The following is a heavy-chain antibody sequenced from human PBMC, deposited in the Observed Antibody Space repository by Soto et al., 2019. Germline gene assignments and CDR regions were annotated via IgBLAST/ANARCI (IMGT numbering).Heavy chain of an antibody. D-gene: IGHD5-18*01. CDR2: INAGNGNT. CDR1: GYTFTSYA. V-gene: IGHV1-3*01. CDR3: ARDGRLWLQIYYYGMDV. J-gene: IGHJ6*02. Sequence: ASVKVSCKASGYTFTSYAMHWVRQAPGQRLEWMGWINAGNGNTKYSQKFQGRVTITRDTSASTAYMELSSLRSEDTAVYYCARDGRLWLQIYYYGMDVWGQGTTVTVS.